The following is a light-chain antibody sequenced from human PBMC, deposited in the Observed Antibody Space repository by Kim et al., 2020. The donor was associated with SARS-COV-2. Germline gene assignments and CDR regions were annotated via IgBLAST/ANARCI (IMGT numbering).Light chain of an antibody. V-gene: IGKV1-17*01. Sequence: ASVGDRVPIPCRASQDIRNDLGWYQQNPGRAPKRLIYGASSLQSGVPSRFSGSGSGTEFTLTISSLQPADFATYFCLQHNTYPITFGQGTRLEIK. J-gene: IGKJ5*01. CDR3: LQHNTYPIT. CDR2: GAS. CDR1: QDIRND.